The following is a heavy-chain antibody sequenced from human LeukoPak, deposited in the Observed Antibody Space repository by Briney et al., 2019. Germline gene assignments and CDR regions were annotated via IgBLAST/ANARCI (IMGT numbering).Heavy chain of an antibody. Sequence: ASVKVSCKVSGYTLTELSMHWVRQAPGKGLEWMGGSDPEDGETIYAQKFQGRVTMTEDTSTDTAYMELSSLRSEDTAVYYCATYWHCSGGSCYPVDYWGQGTLVTVSS. CDR2: SDPEDGET. V-gene: IGHV1-24*01. J-gene: IGHJ4*02. D-gene: IGHD2-15*01. CDR3: ATYWHCSGGSCYPVDY. CDR1: GYTLTELS.